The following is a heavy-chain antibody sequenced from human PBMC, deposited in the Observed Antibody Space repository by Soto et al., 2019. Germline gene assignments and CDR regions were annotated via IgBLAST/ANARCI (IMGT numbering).Heavy chain of an antibody. J-gene: IGHJ4*02. V-gene: IGHV3-23*01. CDR3: AREAPVAATNYFDL. D-gene: IGHD1-26*01. CDR1: GFSLSTYD. Sequence: LRLSCAASGFSLSTYDMIWVRQGPGKGLGGVADIRGRADSTFYADSVKGRFTISRDNANNAPSLQMNSLRAEDTAVYYCAREAPVAATNYFDLWGQGPLVTVSS. CDR2: IRGRADST.